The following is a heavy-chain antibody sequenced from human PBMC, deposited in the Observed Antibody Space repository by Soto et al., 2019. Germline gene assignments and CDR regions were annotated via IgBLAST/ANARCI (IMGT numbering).Heavy chain of an antibody. CDR2: ISAYNGNT. D-gene: IGHD2-2*02. CDR1: GYTFTSYG. CDR3: ARDRVVVVPAAITPAAFDI. Sequence: AALKVSCKASGYTFTSYGISWVRQAPGQGXEWMGWISAYNGNTNYAQKLQGRVTMTTDTSTSTAYMELRSLRSDDTAVYYCARDRVVVVPAAITPAAFDIWGQGTMVTVS. J-gene: IGHJ3*02. V-gene: IGHV1-18*04.